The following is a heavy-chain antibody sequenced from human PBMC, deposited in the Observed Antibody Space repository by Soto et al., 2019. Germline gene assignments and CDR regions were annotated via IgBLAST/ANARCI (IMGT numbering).Heavy chain of an antibody. CDR3: ARDKSGYSYGNYYGMDV. CDR2: IIPIFGTA. CDR1: GGTFSSYA. J-gene: IGHJ6*02. Sequence: QVQLVQSGAEVKKPGSSVKVSCKASGGTFSSYAISWVRQAPGQGLEWMGGIIPIFGTANYAQKFQGRVTITADESTSTAYMELSSLSSEDTAVYYCARDKSGYSYGNYYGMDVWGQGTTVTVSS. D-gene: IGHD5-18*01. V-gene: IGHV1-69*01.